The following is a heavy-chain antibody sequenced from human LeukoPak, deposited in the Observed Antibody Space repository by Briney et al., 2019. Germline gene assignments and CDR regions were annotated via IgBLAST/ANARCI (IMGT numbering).Heavy chain of an antibody. Sequence: GGSLRLSCAASGFPFSSYWMHWVRQVPGKGLLWVSRINSDGSATIYADSVRGRFTISRDNAKNSLYLQMNSLRVEDTAVYYCARLGLEVGGPNWFDPWGQGTLVTVSS. CDR3: ARLGLEVGGPNWFDP. V-gene: IGHV3-74*01. CDR2: INSDGSAT. CDR1: GFPFSSYW. J-gene: IGHJ5*02. D-gene: IGHD1-1*01.